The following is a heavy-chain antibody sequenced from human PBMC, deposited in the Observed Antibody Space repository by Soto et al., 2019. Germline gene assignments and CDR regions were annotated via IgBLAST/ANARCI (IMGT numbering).Heavy chain of an antibody. V-gene: IGHV4-4*02. D-gene: IGHD6-19*01. J-gene: IGHJ4*02. CDR2: ISHIGSV. CDR1: GVSISSNYY. CDR3: VRSFGWYAIDY. Sequence: QVLLQESGPGLVQPSGTLSLSCAVSGVSISSNYYWGWVRQSPGKGLEWLGDISHIGSVNYSQSRPRRVTISMDRSENQFSLKLNSVTAADTAVYYCVRSFGWYAIDYWCQGTLVIVSS.